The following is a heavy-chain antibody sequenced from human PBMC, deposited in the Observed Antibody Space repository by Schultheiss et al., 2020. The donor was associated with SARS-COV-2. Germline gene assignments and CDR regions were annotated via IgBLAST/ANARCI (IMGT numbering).Heavy chain of an antibody. Sequence: SETLSLTCTVSGGSISSGGYYWSWIRQHPGKGLEWIGSIYYSGSTNYNPSLKSRVTISVDTSKNQFSLKLSSVTAADTAVYYCARLTVTNWFDPWGQGTLVTVSS. D-gene: IGHD4-17*01. CDR1: GGSISSGGYY. J-gene: IGHJ5*02. CDR2: IYYSGST. CDR3: ARLTVTNWFDP. V-gene: IGHV4-39*07.